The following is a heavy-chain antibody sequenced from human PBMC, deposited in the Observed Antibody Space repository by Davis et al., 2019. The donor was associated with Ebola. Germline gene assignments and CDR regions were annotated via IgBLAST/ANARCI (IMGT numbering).Heavy chain of an antibody. D-gene: IGHD5-18*01. Sequence: PGGSLRLSCAASPFLFLHYGMHWARQAPGKGLEWVAVISYDGSSKYYTDSVKGRFTISRDNSKNTLYLQMNSLRVGDTAVYYCARALEGYTFDYWGQGTVGTVSS. J-gene: IGHJ4*02. CDR1: PFLFLHYG. V-gene: IGHV3-30*03. CDR2: ISYDGSSK. CDR3: ARALEGYTFDY.